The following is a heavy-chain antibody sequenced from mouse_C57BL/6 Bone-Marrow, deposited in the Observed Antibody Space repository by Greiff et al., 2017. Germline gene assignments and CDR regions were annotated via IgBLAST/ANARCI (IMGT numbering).Heavy chain of an antibody. CDR1: GFTFSSYA. J-gene: IGHJ2*01. CDR3: TRDYYDYDGAYYFDY. CDR2: ISSGGDYI. V-gene: IGHV5-9-1*02. D-gene: IGHD2-4*01. Sequence: EVKLVESGEGLVKPGGSLKLSCAASGFTFSSYAMSWVRQTPEKRLEWVAYISSGGDYIYYADTVKGRFTISRDNARHTLYLQMSSRKSEDTAMFYCTRDYYDYDGAYYFDYWGQGTTLTVSS.